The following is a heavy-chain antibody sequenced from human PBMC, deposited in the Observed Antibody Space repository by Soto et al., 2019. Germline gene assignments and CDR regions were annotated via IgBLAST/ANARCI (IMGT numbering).Heavy chain of an antibody. Sequence: SETLSLTCTVSGGSMSSYYWIWIRQPPGMGLEWIGYIFYSGTTNYNPSLKSRVTISVDTSKDQFSLHLSSVTPADTAVYYCARGGTVLNGFDYWGQGTLVTVSS. V-gene: IGHV4-59*01. CDR3: ARGGTVLNGFDY. CDR1: GGSMSSYY. J-gene: IGHJ4*02. CDR2: IFYSGTT. D-gene: IGHD4-17*01.